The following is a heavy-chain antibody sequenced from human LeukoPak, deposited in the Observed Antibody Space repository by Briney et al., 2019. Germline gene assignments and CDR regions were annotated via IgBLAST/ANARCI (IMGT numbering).Heavy chain of an antibody. CDR1: GFTFSSYW. V-gene: IGHV3-74*01. D-gene: IGHD3-22*01. Sequence: GGSLRLSCAASGFTFSSYWMHWVRQAPGKGLVWVSRINSDGSSTSYADSVKGRFTISRDNAKNTLYLQMNSLRAEDTAVYYCAKDLMPYYYDSSGYFAYWGQGTLVTVSS. CDR2: INSDGSST. CDR3: AKDLMPYYYDSSGYFAY. J-gene: IGHJ4*02.